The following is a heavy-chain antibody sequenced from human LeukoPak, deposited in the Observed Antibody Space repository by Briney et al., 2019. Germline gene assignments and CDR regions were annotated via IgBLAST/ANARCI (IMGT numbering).Heavy chain of an antibody. V-gene: IGHV3-30*18. J-gene: IGHJ4*02. Sequence: GGSLRPSCAASGFTLSIFGIHWVRQAPGKGLEWVAAISPDGNREYYTESVKGRFTVSRDNSNNMIYLQINSLRGDDSAVYYCAKINNVDDFWGQGTLVTVSS. CDR1: GFTLSIFG. CDR3: AKINNVDDF. CDR2: ISPDGNRE. D-gene: IGHD1/OR15-1a*01.